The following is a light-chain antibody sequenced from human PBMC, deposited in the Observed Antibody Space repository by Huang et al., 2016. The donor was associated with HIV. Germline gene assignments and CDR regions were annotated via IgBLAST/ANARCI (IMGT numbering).Light chain of an antibody. CDR3: QQYYASPQT. J-gene: IGKJ1*01. CDR1: QRVFSTSTNNDY. CDR2: WSA. Sequence: DIVMAQSPVSLAVSLGERATLTCRSSQRVFSTSTNNDYLAWFQQKPGQPPKLLLVWSATREVGVPDRFSGSGSGTHFTLTIANLEADDAAIYYCQQYYASPQTFGQGTRV. V-gene: IGKV4-1*01.